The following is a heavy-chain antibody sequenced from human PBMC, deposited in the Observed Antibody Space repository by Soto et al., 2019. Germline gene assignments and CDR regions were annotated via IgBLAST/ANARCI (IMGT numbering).Heavy chain of an antibody. CDR2: INHSGSA. J-gene: IGHJ4*02. V-gene: IGHV4-34*01. CDR1: RESFCAYY. D-gene: IGHD3-16*01. CDR3: ARSGHTFAGVV. Sequence: SGRRDPTRAVYRESFCAYYCRWIRQPPGKGLEWIGEINHSGSANYNPSLKSRVTISMDTSKNQFSLKLTSVIAADTAIYYCARSGHTFAGVVWGQGILVTVFS.